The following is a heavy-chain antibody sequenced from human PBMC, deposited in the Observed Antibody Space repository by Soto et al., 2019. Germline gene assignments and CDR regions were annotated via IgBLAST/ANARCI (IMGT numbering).Heavy chain of an antibody. D-gene: IGHD3-22*01. CDR1: GYTFTSYY. V-gene: IGHV1-46*01. J-gene: IGHJ5*02. CDR2: INPSGGST. CDR3: ARDNGLPYYYDSSGLLATNWFDP. Sequence: QVQLVQSGAEVKKPGASVKVSCKASGYTFTSYYMHWVRQAPGQGLEWMGIINPSGGSTSYAQKFQGRVTMTRDTSTSTVYMELSSLRSEDTAVYYCARDNGLPYYYDSSGLLATNWFDPWGQGTLVTVSS.